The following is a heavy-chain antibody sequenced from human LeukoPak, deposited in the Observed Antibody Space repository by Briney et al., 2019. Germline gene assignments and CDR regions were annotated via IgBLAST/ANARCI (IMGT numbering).Heavy chain of an antibody. J-gene: IGHJ4*02. CDR2: INHSGSN. V-gene: IGHV4-34*01. D-gene: IGHD3-16*01. CDR3: GREGVDYVWGSPANHFDY. Sequence: SETLSLTCAVYGGSFRGYYWSWLRQPPGKGREWMGEINHSGSNNYNPSLKRRVTISVDTSKNQLAQKRSSVNTADTAGDCGGREGVDYVWGSPANHFDYWGQGTLVTVSS. CDR1: GGSFRGYY.